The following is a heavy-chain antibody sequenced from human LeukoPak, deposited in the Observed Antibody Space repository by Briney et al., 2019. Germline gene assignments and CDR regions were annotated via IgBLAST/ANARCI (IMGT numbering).Heavy chain of an antibody. CDR1: GGSVNDYY. CDR2: IYYSGST. D-gene: IGHD3-10*01. V-gene: IGHV4-59*02. CDR3: ARGGARGSSAFDV. J-gene: IGHJ3*01. Sequence: SETLSLTCTVSGGSVNDYYWNLIRQPPGKGLEWIGYIYYSGSTDYNPSLKSRVTMSVDTSKNQFSLKLNSVTAADTAVYYCARGGARGSSAFDVWGQGTMVIVSA.